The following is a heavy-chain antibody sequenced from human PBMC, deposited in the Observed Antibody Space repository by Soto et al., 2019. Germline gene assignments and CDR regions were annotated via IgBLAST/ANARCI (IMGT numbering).Heavy chain of an antibody. J-gene: IGHJ5*02. D-gene: IGHD6-13*01. V-gene: IGHV4-59*01. CDR1: GGSISSYY. CDR3: GGTEKAIAAAGIWWFDP. Sequence: SETLSLTCTVSGGSISSYYWSWIRQPPGKGLEWIGYIYYSGSTNYNPSLKSRVTISVDTSKNQFSLKLSSVTAADTAVYYCGGTEKAIAAAGIWWFDPWGQGTLVTVSS. CDR2: IYYSGST.